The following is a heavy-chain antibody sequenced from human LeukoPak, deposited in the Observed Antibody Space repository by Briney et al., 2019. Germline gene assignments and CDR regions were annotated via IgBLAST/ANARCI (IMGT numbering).Heavy chain of an antibody. CDR1: GGSISSYY. CDR2: IYYSGST. CDR3: ARGHYSSSWYVFDY. Sequence: PSETLSLTCTVSGGSISSYYWSWIRQPPGKRLEWIGYIYYSGSTNYNPSLKSRVTISVDTSKNQFSLRLSSVTAADTAVYYCARGHYSSSWYVFDYWGQGTLVTVSS. J-gene: IGHJ4*02. V-gene: IGHV4-59*01. D-gene: IGHD6-13*01.